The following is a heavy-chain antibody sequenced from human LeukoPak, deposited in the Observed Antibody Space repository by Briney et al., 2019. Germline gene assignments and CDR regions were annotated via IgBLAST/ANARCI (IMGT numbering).Heavy chain of an antibody. CDR1: GYTFTSYG. CDR3: ARDSEDIVVVPAAMCSY. CDR2: ISAYNGNT. V-gene: IGHV1-18*01. J-gene: IGHJ4*02. D-gene: IGHD2-2*01. Sequence: ASVKVSCKASGYTFTSYGISWVRQAPGQGLEWMGWISAYNGNTNYAQKLQGRVTMTTDTSTSTAYMELRGLRSDDTAVYYCARDSEDIVVVPAAMCSYWGQGTLVTVSS.